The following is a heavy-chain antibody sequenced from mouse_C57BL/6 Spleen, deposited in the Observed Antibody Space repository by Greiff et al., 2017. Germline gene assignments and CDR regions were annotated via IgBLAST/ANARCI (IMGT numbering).Heavy chain of an antibody. CDR2: IYPGSGST. CDR1: GYTFTSYW. CDR3: ARRRDYSNYYYAMDY. J-gene: IGHJ4*01. Sequence: QVQLQQPGAELVKPGASVKMSCKASGYTFTSYWITWVKQRPGQGLEWIGDIYPGSGSTNYNEKFKRKATLTVDTSSSTAYMQLSSLTSEDSAVYYCARRRDYSNYYYAMDYWGQGTSVTVSS. V-gene: IGHV1-55*01. D-gene: IGHD2-5*01.